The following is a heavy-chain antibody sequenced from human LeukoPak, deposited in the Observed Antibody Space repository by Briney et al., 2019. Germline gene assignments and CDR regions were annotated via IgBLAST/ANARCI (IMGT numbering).Heavy chain of an antibody. CDR2: IYTSGRT. V-gene: IGHV4-4*07. J-gene: IGHJ4*02. D-gene: IGHD4-11*01. CDR3: ARLSTVTTSSDY. Sequence: PSETLSLTCTVSGGSISSYYWSWIRQPPGKGLEWIGRIYTSGRTYYNPSLKSRVSMSVDTSKNQFSLKLSSVTAADTAVYYCARLSTVTTSSDYWGQGTLVTVSS. CDR1: GGSISSYY.